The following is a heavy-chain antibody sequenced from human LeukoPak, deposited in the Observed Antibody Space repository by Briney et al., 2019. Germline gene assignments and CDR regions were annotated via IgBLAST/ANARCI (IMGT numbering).Heavy chain of an antibody. D-gene: IGHD3-22*01. Sequence: ASVKVSCKASGYTFTGYYMHWVRQAPGKGLEWMGGFDPEDGETIYAQKFQGRVTMTEDTSTDTAYMELSSLRSEDTAVYYCATVLYYYDSSGYDYWGQGTLVTVSS. CDR2: FDPEDGET. V-gene: IGHV1-24*01. CDR3: ATVLYYYDSSGYDY. J-gene: IGHJ4*02. CDR1: GYTFTGYY.